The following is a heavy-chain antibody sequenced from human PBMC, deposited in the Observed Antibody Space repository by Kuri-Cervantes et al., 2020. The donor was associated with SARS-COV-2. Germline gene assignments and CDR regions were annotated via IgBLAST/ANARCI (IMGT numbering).Heavy chain of an antibody. CDR3: ARGDRYGDYQTFDY. V-gene: IGHV3-11*04. J-gene: IGHJ4*02. D-gene: IGHD4-17*01. Sequence: GGSLRLSCPASGFTFSDYYMSWIRQAPGKGLEWVSYISSSGSTIYYADSVKGRFTFSRDNAKNSLYLLMNTLRAEDTAVYYCARGDRYGDYQTFDYWGQGTLVTVSS. CDR1: GFTFSDYY. CDR2: ISSSGSTI.